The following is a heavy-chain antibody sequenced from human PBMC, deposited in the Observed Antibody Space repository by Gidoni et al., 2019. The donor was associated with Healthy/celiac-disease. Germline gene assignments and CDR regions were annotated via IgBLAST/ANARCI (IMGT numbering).Heavy chain of an antibody. CDR2: ISSSSSTI. Sequence: EVQLVASGGGLVPPGGSLRLSCAASAFIFSTYSMNWVRQAPGKGLEWVSYISSSSSTIYYADSVKGRFTISRDNAKYSLYLQMNSLRDEDTAVYYCARDAYSSSWHEIDYWGQGTLVTVSS. CDR3: ARDAYSSSWHEIDY. J-gene: IGHJ4*02. CDR1: AFIFSTYS. D-gene: IGHD6-13*01. V-gene: IGHV3-48*02.